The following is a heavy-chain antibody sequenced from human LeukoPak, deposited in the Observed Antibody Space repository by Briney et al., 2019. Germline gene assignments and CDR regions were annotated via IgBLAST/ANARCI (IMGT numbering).Heavy chain of an antibody. CDR2: ISSSGSTI. Sequence: GGSLRLSCAASGFTFSSYEMNWVRQAPGKGLEWVSYISSSGSTIYYADSVKGRFTISRDNAKNSLYLQMNSLRAEDTALYYCARDLSRGYYKGAFDYWGQGTLVTVSS. J-gene: IGHJ4*02. V-gene: IGHV3-48*03. D-gene: IGHD3-10*01. CDR3: ARDLSRGYYKGAFDY. CDR1: GFTFSSYE.